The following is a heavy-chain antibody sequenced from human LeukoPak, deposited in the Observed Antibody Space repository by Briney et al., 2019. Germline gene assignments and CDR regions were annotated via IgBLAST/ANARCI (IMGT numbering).Heavy chain of an antibody. CDR1: GASISRSTYY. CDR2: TYYTGTI. D-gene: IGHD1-14*01. V-gene: IGHV4-39*01. CDR3: ARHEPRNSPFDY. J-gene: IGHJ4*02. Sequence: SETLSLTCAVSGASISRSTYYWGWTRQTPGKGLEWIASTYYTGTIVYNPSLESRVTMSVDMSKNHFSLKLRSVTAADTAVYYCARHEPRNSPFDYWGQGTLVTVSS.